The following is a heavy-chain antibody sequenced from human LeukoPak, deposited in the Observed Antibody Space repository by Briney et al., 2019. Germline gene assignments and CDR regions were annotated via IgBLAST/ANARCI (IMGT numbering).Heavy chain of an antibody. CDR2: IRYDGSNK. Sequence: GGSLRLSCAASGFTFSSYGMHWVRQAPGKGLEWVAFIRYDGSNKYYAESVKGRFTISRDNSKNTLYLQMNSLRAEDTAVYYCAKDSDTAMVTCFDYWGQGTLVTVSS. J-gene: IGHJ4*02. D-gene: IGHD5-18*01. V-gene: IGHV3-30*02. CDR1: GFTFSSYG. CDR3: AKDSDTAMVTCFDY.